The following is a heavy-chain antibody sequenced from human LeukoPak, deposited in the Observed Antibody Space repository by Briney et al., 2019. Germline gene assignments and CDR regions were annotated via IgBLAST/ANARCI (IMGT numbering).Heavy chain of an antibody. D-gene: IGHD1-1*01. V-gene: IGHV1-3*01. Sequence: ASVKVSCTASGYMFTNYAVQWVRQAPGQRLEWLGWINPGNGDTRYSQKFQGRVTITGDTPATTVYMELNSLTAEDTAVYYCSRDRWHCRVNCDSVYYYSLDVWGQGTMVAVSS. CDR1: GYMFTNYA. CDR3: SRDRWHCRVNCDSVYYYSLDV. CDR2: INPGNGDT. J-gene: IGHJ6*02.